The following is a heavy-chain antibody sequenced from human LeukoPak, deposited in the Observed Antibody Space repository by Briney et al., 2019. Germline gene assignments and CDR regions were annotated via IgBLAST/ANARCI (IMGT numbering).Heavy chain of an antibody. CDR3: ARVGYYYGSGSPLAPFDY. D-gene: IGHD3-10*01. CDR2: VIPIFGTA. V-gene: IGHV1-69*06. J-gene: IGHJ4*02. CDR1: GGTFSSYA. Sequence: SVKVSCKASGGTFSSYAISWVRQAPGQGLEWMGGVIPIFGTANYAQKFQGRVTITADKSTSTAYMKLSSLRSEDTAVYYCARVGYYYGSGSPLAPFDYWGQGTLVTVSS.